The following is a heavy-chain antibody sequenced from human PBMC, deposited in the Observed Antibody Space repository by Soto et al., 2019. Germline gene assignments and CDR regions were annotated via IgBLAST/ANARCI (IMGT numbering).Heavy chain of an antibody. D-gene: IGHD5-12*01. V-gene: IGHV3-7*01. CDR1: GFTFSSYW. CDR3: ALHRSGDDFYYCDY. CDR2: IKQDGSEK. Sequence: EVQLVESGGGLVQPGGSLRLSCAASGFTFSSYWMSWVRQAPRKGLEWVANIKQDGSEKYYVDSVKGRFTISRDNAKNALYLQMNCLRAEAAAVYYCALHRSGDDFYYCDYWGQGTLVTVSS. J-gene: IGHJ4*02.